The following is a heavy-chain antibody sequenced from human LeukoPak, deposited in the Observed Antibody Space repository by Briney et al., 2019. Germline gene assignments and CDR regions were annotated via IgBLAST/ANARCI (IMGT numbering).Heavy chain of an antibody. V-gene: IGHV3-30-3*01. CDR1: GFTFSSYA. CDR3: ARSPGNIVVVPAAIYYYYYGMDV. J-gene: IGHJ6*02. D-gene: IGHD2-2*01. CDR2: ISYDGSNK. Sequence: GGSLRLSCAASGFTFSSYAMHWVRQAPGKGLEWVAVISYDGSNKYYADSVKGRFTISRDNSKNTLYLQMNSLRAEDTAVYYCARSPGNIVVVPAAIYYYYYGMDVWGQGTTVTVSS.